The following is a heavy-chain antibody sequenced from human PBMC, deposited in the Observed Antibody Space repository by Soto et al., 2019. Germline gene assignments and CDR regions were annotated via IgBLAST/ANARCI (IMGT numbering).Heavy chain of an antibody. D-gene: IGHD3-10*01. Sequence: GGSLRLSCAASGFTFSSYSMSWVRQAPGKGLEWVSSISSSSSYIYYADSVKGRFTISRDNAKNSLYLQMNSLRAEDTAVYYCARVGEKTDGMDVWGQGTTVTVSS. CDR2: ISSSSSYI. J-gene: IGHJ6*02. CDR1: GFTFSSYS. V-gene: IGHV3-21*01. CDR3: ARVGEKTDGMDV.